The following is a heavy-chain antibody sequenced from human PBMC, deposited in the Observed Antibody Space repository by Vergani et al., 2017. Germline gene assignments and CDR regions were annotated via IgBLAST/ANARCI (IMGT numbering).Heavy chain of an antibody. CDR2: IIPIFGTA. CDR3: ARLIAVAGDVRGYFDY. J-gene: IGHJ4*02. V-gene: IGHV1-69*01. CDR1: GGTFSSYA. D-gene: IGHD6-19*01. Sequence: QVQLVQSGAEVKKPGSSVKVSCKASGGTFSSYAISWVRQAPGQGLEWMGGIIPIFGTANYAQKFQGRVTITADESTSTAYMERSSLRSEDTAVYYCARLIAVAGDVRGYFDYWGQGTLVTVSS.